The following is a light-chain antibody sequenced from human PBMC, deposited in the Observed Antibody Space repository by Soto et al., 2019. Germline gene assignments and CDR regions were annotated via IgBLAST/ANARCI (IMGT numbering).Light chain of an antibody. CDR1: QSTSSW. CDR3: QQYNNWWT. J-gene: IGKJ1*01. Sequence: DIQMTQSPSTLSASVGDRVIITCRASQSTSSWLAWYKQKPGKAPNLLIYDASSLESGVPSRFSGSGSGTEFTLTIRSLKPDDFATYYCQQYNNWWTVGQGTKVDIK. V-gene: IGKV1-5*01. CDR2: DAS.